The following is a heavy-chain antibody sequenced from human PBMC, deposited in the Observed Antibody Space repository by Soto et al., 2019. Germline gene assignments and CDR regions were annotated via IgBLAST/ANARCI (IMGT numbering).Heavy chain of an antibody. Sequence: PGGSLGLSCAASGFPFSSYSMNWVRQAPGKGLEWVSYISSSSSTIYYADSVKGRFTISRDNAKNSLYLQMNSLRAEDTAVYYCARHPERIAQIGWFDPWGQGTLVTVSS. J-gene: IGHJ5*02. D-gene: IGHD6-13*01. CDR3: ARHPERIAQIGWFDP. CDR1: GFPFSSYS. CDR2: ISSSSSTI. V-gene: IGHV3-48*01.